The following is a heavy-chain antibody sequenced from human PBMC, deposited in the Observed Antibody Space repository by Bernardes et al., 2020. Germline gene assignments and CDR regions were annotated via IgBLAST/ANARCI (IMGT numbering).Heavy chain of an antibody. J-gene: IGHJ5*02. CDR3: ARVLVPAVPTAINWFDP. CDR2: INHSGST. D-gene: IGHD2-2*02. CDR1: GGSLSGYY. V-gene: IGHV4-34*01. Sequence: SETLSLTCAVYGGSLSGYYWSWIRQPPGKGLEWIGEINHSGSTNYNPSLKSRVTISVDTSKKQFSLKLRSVTAADTAVYFCARVLVPAVPTAINWFDPWGQGSLVTVSS.